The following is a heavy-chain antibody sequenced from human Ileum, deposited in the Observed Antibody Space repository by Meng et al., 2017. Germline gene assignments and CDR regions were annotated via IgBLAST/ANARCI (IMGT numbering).Heavy chain of an antibody. CDR3: AREWSGSYRHFDY. CDR2: IHHSGST. D-gene: IGHD1-26*01. Sequence: VRLQEAGPGLLKPSGTLSLTCAVSGGSISTSDWCSWVRQPPGKGLEWIGEIHHSGSTNYNPSLKSRVTISVDKSKNQFSLKLNSVTAADTAVYYCAREWSGSYRHFDYWGQGTLVTVSS. CDR1: GGSISTSDW. V-gene: IGHV4-4*02. J-gene: IGHJ4*02.